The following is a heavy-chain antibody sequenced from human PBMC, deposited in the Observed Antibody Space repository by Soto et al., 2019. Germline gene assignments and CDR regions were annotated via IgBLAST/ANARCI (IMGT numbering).Heavy chain of an antibody. Sequence: EVQLVESGGGLVKPGGSLRLSWAASGFTFSSYSMKWVRQAPGKGLEGVSSISSGSDYIFYADSVKGRFTISRDNAKNSLFLQMNSLTAEDTAVYYCARSPVGDAFNVWGQGTVVTVSS. CDR2: ISSGSDYI. J-gene: IGHJ3*01. CDR1: GFTFSSYS. V-gene: IGHV3-21*01. CDR3: ARSPVGDAFNV.